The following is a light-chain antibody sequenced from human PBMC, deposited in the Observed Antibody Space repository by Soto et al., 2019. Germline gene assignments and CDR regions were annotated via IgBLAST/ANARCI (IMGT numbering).Light chain of an antibody. Sequence: QSVLTQPASVSGSPGQSITISCTGTSSDVGRYNYVSWYQHHPGKAPKLMIYEVSNRPSGVSIRFSGSKSGYAASLTISGLQAEDEADYYCSSYTSSSTWVFGGGTKLTVL. CDR1: SSDVGRYNY. J-gene: IGLJ3*02. CDR2: EVS. CDR3: SSYTSSSTWV. V-gene: IGLV2-14*01.